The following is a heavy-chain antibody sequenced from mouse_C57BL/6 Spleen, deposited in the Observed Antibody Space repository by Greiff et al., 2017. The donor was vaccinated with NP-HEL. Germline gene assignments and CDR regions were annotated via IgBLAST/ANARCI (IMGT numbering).Heavy chain of an antibody. V-gene: IGHV3-6*01. CDR2: ISYDGSN. Sequence: EVQLQESGPGLVKPSQSLSLTCSVTGYSITSGYYWNWIRQFPGNKLEWMGYISYDGSNNYNPSLKNRISITRDTSKNQFFLKLNSVTTEDTATYYCAREGYYGSSWGTGTTVTVSS. J-gene: IGHJ1*03. CDR1: GYSITSGYY. CDR3: AREGYYGSS. D-gene: IGHD1-1*01.